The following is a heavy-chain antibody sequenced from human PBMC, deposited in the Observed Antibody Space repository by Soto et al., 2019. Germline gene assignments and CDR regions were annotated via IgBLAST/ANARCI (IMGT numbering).Heavy chain of an antibody. CDR2: INHSGST. V-gene: IGHV4-34*01. D-gene: IGHD6-19*01. J-gene: IGHJ1*01. Sequence: PSETLSLTCAVYGGSFSGYYWSWIRQPPGKGLEWIGEINHSGSTNYNPSLKSRVTISVDTSKNQFSLKLSSVTAADTAVYYCAKLGSAVAGLAEYFQHWGQGTLVTVSS. CDR1: GGSFSGYY. CDR3: AKLGSAVAGLAEYFQH.